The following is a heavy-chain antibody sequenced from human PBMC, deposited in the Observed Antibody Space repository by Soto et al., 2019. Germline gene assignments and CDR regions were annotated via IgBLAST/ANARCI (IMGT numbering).Heavy chain of an antibody. V-gene: IGHV3-30-3*01. CDR1: GFTFSSHA. J-gene: IGHJ4*02. CDR2: ISYDATNK. CDR3: ARGGSSSSTGTFDF. D-gene: IGHD6-13*01. Sequence: QVQLVESGGGVVQPGRSLRLSCAASGFTFSSHALHWVRQAPGKGLEWVAVISYDATNKYYVDSVKGRFTISRDNSKKTLYLNMNSLRAEDRAIYYCARGGSSSSTGTFDFWGQGTLVTVSS.